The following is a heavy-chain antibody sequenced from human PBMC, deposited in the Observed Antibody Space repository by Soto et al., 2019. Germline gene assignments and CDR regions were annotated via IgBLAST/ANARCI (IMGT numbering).Heavy chain of an antibody. CDR1: GFTFSSYG. Sequence: GGSLRLSCAASGFTFSSYGMHWVRQAPGKGLEWVAVISYDGSNKYYADSVKGRFTISRDNSKNTLYLQMNSLRAEDTAVYYCAKDGVTATRSTLRFLEWFHDYYYGMDVWGQGTTVTVSS. CDR2: ISYDGSNK. D-gene: IGHD3-3*01. CDR3: AKDGVTATRSTLRFLEWFHDYYYGMDV. V-gene: IGHV3-30*18. J-gene: IGHJ6*02.